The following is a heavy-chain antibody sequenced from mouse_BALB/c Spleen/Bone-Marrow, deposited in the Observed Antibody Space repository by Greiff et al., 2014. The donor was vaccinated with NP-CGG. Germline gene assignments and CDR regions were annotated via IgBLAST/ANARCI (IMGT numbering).Heavy chain of an antibody. CDR2: IDPANGST. V-gene: IGHV14-3*02. CDR3: GIYYYGSSGFAY. CDR1: GFNIKDTY. J-gene: IGHJ3*01. D-gene: IGHD1-1*01. Sequence: EVQLQQSGAELVKPGASVKMSCTASGFNIKDTYMHWVKQRPEQGLEWIGWIDPANGSTKYDPKFQGKATLTADTSSNTAYLQRSSLTSEDAAVYYCGIYYYGSSGFAYWGQGTLVTVSA.